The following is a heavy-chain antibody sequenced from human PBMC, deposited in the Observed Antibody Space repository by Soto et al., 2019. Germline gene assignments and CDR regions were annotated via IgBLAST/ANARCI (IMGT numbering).Heavy chain of an antibody. CDR3: ASGRAMVRGVRQYNWFDP. CDR1: GYTFTSYA. J-gene: IGHJ5*02. Sequence: ASVKVSCKASGYTFTSYAMHWVRQAPGQRLEWMGWINAGNGNTKYSQKFQGRVTITRDTSASTAYMELSSLRSEDTAVYYCASGRAMVRGVRQYNWFDPWGQGTLVTVS. CDR2: INAGNGNT. V-gene: IGHV1-3*01. D-gene: IGHD3-10*01.